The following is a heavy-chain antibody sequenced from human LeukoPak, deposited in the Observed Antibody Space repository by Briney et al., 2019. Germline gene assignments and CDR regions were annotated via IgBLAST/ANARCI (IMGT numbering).Heavy chain of an antibody. CDR2: IYRSGST. D-gene: IGHD1-26*01. J-gene: IGHJ6*03. Sequence: SETLSLICTVSGYSISSGYYWGWIRQPPGKGLEWIGTIYRSGSTYSNPSLRGRVTISVDTSKNQFSLKLSSVTAADTAVYYCARTGAGYYYYYMDVWGKGTTVTVSS. V-gene: IGHV4-38-2*02. CDR3: ARTGAGYYYYYMDV. CDR1: GYSISSGYY.